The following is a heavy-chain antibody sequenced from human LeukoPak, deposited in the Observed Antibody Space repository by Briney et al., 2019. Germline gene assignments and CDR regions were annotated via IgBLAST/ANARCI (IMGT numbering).Heavy chain of an antibody. CDR1: GGSISSYY. CDR3: ARMSNMGGRYSGYDYPFDY. J-gene: IGHJ4*02. V-gene: IGHV4-59*01. Sequence: PSETLSLTCTVSGGSISSYYWSWIRQPPEKGLEWIGYIYSSGSTDYNPSLKSRVTISVDTSKNQFSLKLSSVTAADTAGYYCARMSNMGGRYSGYDYPFDYWGRGTLVTVSS. D-gene: IGHD5-12*01. CDR2: IYSSGST.